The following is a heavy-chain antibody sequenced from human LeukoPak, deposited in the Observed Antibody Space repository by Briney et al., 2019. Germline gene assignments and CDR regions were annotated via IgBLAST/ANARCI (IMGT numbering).Heavy chain of an antibody. J-gene: IGHJ4*02. CDR1: GGSISSYY. CDR2: ISYSGST. Sequence: PSETLSLTCTVSGGSISSYYWSWIRQPPGKGLEWIGYISYSGSTNYNPSLKSRVTISVDTSKNQFSLKLSSVTAADTAVYYCARGLGDYWGQGTLVTVSS. CDR3: ARGLGDY. D-gene: IGHD3-3*01. V-gene: IGHV4-59*01.